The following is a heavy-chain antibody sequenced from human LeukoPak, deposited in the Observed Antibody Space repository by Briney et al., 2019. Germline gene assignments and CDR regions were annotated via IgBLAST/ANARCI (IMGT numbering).Heavy chain of an antibody. CDR2: IYYSGST. V-gene: IGHV4-61*01. CDR3: ARVVSRAWFDP. Sequence: SETLSLTCTVSGGSVSNGNYYWSWLRQPPGKALEWIGYIYYSGSTYYNPSLEGRVTISVDTSKNQFSLKLSSVTAADTAVYYCARVVSRAWFDPWGQGTLVTVSS. CDR1: GGSVSNGNYY. D-gene: IGHD3-10*01. J-gene: IGHJ5*02.